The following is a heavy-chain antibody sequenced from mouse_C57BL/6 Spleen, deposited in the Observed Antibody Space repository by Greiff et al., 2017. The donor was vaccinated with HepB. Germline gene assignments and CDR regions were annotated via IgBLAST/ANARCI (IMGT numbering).Heavy chain of an antibody. CDR2: INPSNGGT. CDR1: GYNFTSYW. J-gene: IGHJ2*01. Sequence: VPLEPAGTELVKPGASVKPSCKASGYNFTSYWMHWVKQRPGQGLEWVGNINPSNGGTNYNEKFKSKATLTVDKSSSNAYMQLSSLTSEDSAVYYCARVTTVVAPFDYWGQGTTLTVSS. D-gene: IGHD1-1*01. CDR3: ARVTTVVAPFDY. V-gene: IGHV1-53*01.